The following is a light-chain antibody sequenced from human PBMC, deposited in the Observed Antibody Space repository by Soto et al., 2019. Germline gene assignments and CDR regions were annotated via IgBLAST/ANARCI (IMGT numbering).Light chain of an antibody. CDR1: SSDVGGYNY. J-gene: IGLJ1*01. CDR3: CSYAGSPRYV. CDR2: DVS. Sequence: QSALTQPRSVSGSPGQSVTISCTGTSSDVGGYNYVSRYQQHPGKAPKVMIYDVSERPSGVPDRFSGSKSGNTASLTISGLQAEDEADYYCCSYAGSPRYVLGTGTKVTVL. V-gene: IGLV2-11*01.